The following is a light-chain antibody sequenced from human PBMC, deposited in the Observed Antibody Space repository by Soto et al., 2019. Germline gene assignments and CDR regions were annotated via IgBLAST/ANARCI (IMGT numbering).Light chain of an antibody. CDR2: SNN. V-gene: IGLV1-44*01. Sequence: QLVLTQPPSASGTPGQRVTISCSGSSSNIGSNTVNWYQQLPGTAPKLLIYSNNQRPSGVPDRFSGSKSGTSASLAISGLQSEDEADYYCAAWDDSLNVAVFGGGTKVTVL. CDR3: AAWDDSLNVAV. CDR1: SSNIGSNT. J-gene: IGLJ2*01.